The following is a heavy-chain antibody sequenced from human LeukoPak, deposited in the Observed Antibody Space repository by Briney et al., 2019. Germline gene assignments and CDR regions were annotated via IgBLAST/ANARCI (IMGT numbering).Heavy chain of an antibody. J-gene: IGHJ4*02. CDR3: AREAKAAGKNFDY. CDR1: GYAITSHF. Sequence: ASVKVSCKTSGYAITSHFMHWVRQAPGQGLEWVGTIHPDGETTTYGQKFQGRVTMTCDTSTSTVYMDLSSLRSEDTAVYYCAREAKAAGKNFDYWGQGTQVTVSS. CDR2: IHPDGETT. D-gene: IGHD3-10*01. V-gene: IGHV1-46*01.